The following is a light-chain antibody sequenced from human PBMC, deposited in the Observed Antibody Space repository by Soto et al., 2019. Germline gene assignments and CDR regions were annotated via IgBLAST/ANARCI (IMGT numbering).Light chain of an antibody. V-gene: IGKV3-11*01. Sequence: EIVLTQSPATLSLSPGERATLSCRASQSVSINLAWYQQKLGQAPRLLIYDTFNRATGIPARFSGSGSGTDFTLTISNLEPEDFAVYYCQHRSSWPTFGQGTKLQIK. J-gene: IGKJ2*01. CDR3: QHRSSWPT. CDR1: QSVSIN. CDR2: DTF.